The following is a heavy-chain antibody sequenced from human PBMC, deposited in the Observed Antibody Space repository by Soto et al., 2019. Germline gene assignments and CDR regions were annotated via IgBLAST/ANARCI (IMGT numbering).Heavy chain of an antibody. V-gene: IGHV3-30*03. CDR3: GRGGRQWLVTSDFNY. CDR1: GFTFSDYA. Sequence: VQLVESGGGVVQPGRSLRLSCAASGFTFSDYAMHWVRQAPGKGLEWVAVVSHDGRNTHYAESVKGRFTISRDSSKNTVSLEMPSLGAEDTAVYYCGRGGRQWLVTSDFNYWGQGPWSPSPQ. CDR2: VSHDGRNT. D-gene: IGHD6-19*01. J-gene: IGHJ4*02.